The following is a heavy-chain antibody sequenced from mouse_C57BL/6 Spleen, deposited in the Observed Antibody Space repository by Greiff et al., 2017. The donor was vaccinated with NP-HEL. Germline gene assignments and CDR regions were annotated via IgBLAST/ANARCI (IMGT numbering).Heavy chain of an antibody. CDR1: GYTFTSYW. J-gene: IGHJ3*01. Sequence: ASGYTFTSYWMHWVKQRPGQGLEWIGNINPSNGGTNYNEKFNSKATLTVDKSSSTAYMQLSSLTSEDSAVYYCATGSLGAWFAYWGQGTLVTVSA. CDR3: ATGSLGAWFAY. D-gene: IGHD3-1*01. V-gene: IGHV1-53*01. CDR2: INPSNGGT.